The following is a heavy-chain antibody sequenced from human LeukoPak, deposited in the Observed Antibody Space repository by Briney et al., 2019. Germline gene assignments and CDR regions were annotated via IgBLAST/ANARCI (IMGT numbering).Heavy chain of an antibody. Sequence: SQTLSLTCAISGDSVSGKSVAWNWIRQSPSRGLEWLGRTFYRSKWSSEYATSMKGRITINPDTSKNQFSLQLISVTPEDTAVYYCARRLTQYDCFDPWGQGILVTVSS. CDR2: TFYRSKWSS. D-gene: IGHD2-2*01. V-gene: IGHV6-1*01. CDR1: GDSVSGKSVA. J-gene: IGHJ5*02. CDR3: ARRLTQYDCFDP.